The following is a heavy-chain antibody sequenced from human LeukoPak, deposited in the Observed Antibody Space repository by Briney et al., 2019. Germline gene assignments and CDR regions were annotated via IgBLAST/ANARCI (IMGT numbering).Heavy chain of an antibody. Sequence: PSETLSLTCTVSGGSISSSSYYWGWIRQPPGKGLEWIGSIYYSGSTYYNPSLKSRVTISVDTSKNQFSLKLSSVTAADTAVYYCASLGGDLRGVDYWGQGTLVTVSS. CDR1: GGSISSSSYY. J-gene: IGHJ4*02. D-gene: IGHD4-17*01. CDR3: ASLGGDLRGVDY. CDR2: IYYSGST. V-gene: IGHV4-39*07.